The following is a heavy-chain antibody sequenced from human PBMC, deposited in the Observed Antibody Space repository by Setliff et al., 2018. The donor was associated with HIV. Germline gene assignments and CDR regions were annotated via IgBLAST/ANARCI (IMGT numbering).Heavy chain of an antibody. CDR2: INPNSGGT. CDR3: AKGGPGSSWLGGWFDP. D-gene: IGHD6-13*01. J-gene: IGHJ5*02. V-gene: IGHV1-2*02. Sequence: ASVKVSCKASGYTFTSYAMHWVRQAPGQGLEWMGWINPNSGGTNNAQKFQGRVTMTRDTSINTAYMELARLRSDDTAVYYCAKGGPGSSWLGGWFDPWGQGTLVTVSS. CDR1: GYTFTSYA.